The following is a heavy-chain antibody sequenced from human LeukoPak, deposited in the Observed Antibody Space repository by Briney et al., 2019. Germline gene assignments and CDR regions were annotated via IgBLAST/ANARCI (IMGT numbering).Heavy chain of an antibody. J-gene: IGHJ4*02. CDR1: GDSVSSNIAA. V-gene: IGHV6-1*01. CDR2: TNYRSRWTF. Sequence: SQTLSLTCAISGDSVSSNIAAWNWFRQSPSRGLEWLGRTNYRSRWTFEYAVSVRGRITFKSDTSKNQVSLHLTSVTPDDTALYYCARDLSAGADYWGQGILVTVSS. CDR3: ARDLSAGADY. D-gene: IGHD6-13*01.